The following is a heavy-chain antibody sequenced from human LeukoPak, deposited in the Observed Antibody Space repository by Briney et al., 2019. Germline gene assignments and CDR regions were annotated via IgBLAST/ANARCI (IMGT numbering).Heavy chain of an antibody. CDR3: ARRVVVPAAPYYFDY. J-gene: IGHJ4*02. V-gene: IGHV3-74*01. CDR2: INSGGSST. D-gene: IGHD2-2*01. Sequence: GGSLRLSCAASGFIFSSYWMHWVRQAPGKGLVWVSRINSGGSSTSYADSVKGRFTISRDNAKNTLYLQMNSLRAEDTAVYYCARRVVVPAAPYYFDYWGQGTLVTVSS. CDR1: GFIFSSYW.